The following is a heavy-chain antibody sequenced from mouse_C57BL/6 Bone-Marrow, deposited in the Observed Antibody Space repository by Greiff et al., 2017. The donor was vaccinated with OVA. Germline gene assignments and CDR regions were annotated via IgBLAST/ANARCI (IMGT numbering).Heavy chain of an antibody. J-gene: IGHJ4*01. D-gene: IGHD2-3*01. CDR3: AGYDPLAMDY. Sequence: VQLKESGPGLVKPSQSLSLTCSVTGYSITSGYYWNWIRQFPGNKLEWMGYISYDGSNNYNPSLKNRISITRDTSKNQFFLKLNSVTTEDTATYYCAGYDPLAMDYWGQGTSVTVSS. CDR2: ISYDGSN. CDR1: GYSITSGYY. V-gene: IGHV3-6*01.